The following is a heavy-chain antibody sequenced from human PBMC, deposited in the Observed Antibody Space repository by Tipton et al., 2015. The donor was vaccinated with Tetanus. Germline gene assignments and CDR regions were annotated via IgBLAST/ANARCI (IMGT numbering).Heavy chain of an antibody. D-gene: IGHD3-22*01. CDR1: GFTFSSYD. CDR2: IGTAGDT. J-gene: IGHJ2*01. V-gene: IGHV3-13*01. CDR3: ARGEYYYDSSGYYPRTFDL. Sequence: SLRLSCAASGFTFSSYDMHWVRQATGKGLEWVSAIGTAGDTYYPGSVKGRFTISRENAKNSLYLQMNSLRAGDTAAYYCARGEYYYDSSGYYPRTFDLWGRGTLVTVSS.